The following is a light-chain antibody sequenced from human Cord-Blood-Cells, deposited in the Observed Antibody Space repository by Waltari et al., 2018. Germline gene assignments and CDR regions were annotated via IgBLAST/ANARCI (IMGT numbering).Light chain of an antibody. J-gene: IGLJ1*01. Sequence: ALTQPASVSGSPGQSITISCTGTSSDVGGYNYVSWYQQHPGKAPKLMIYDVSNRPSGVSNRFSGSKSGNTASLTISGLQAEDEADYYCSSYTSSSTLDVFGTGTKVTVL. CDR3: SSYTSSSTLDV. V-gene: IGLV2-14*01. CDR1: SSDVGGYNY. CDR2: DVS.